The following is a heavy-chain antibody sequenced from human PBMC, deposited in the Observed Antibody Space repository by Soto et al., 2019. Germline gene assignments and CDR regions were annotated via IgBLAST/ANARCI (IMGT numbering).Heavy chain of an antibody. CDR1: GFTFSSYS. D-gene: IGHD6-19*01. CDR3: ARANYSSCWYEPVDY. J-gene: IGHJ4*02. Sequence: EVQLVESGGGLVQPGGSLRLSCAASGFTFSSYSMNWVRQAPGKGLEWVSYISSSSSTIYYADSVKGRFTISRDNAKNSLYLQMNSLRDEDTAVYYCARANYSSCWYEPVDYWGQGTLVTVYS. V-gene: IGHV3-48*02. CDR2: ISSSSSTI.